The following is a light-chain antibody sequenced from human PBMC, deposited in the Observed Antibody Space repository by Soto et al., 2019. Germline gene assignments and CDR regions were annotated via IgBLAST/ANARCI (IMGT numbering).Light chain of an antibody. CDR3: QQYYNWPRT. J-gene: IGKJ1*01. Sequence: EIVMTQSPATLSVSPGERATLSRRASQSVTSNLAWYQQKPGRAPRLLIYGASTRATGIPARFSGSGSGTEFTLTISSLRSEDFAVYFCQQYYNWPRTFGQGTKVDIK. CDR1: QSVTSN. CDR2: GAS. V-gene: IGKV3-15*01.